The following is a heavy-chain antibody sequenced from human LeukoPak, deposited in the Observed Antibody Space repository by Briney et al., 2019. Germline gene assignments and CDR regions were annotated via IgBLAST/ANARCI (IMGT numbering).Heavy chain of an antibody. J-gene: IGHJ4*02. CDR3: AKAYSISY. V-gene: IGHV6-1*01. CDR2: TYYRSKWYK. D-gene: IGHD3-3*02. Sequence: SQTLSLTCAISGDSVSNNRTAWNWIRQSPSRGLEWLGRTYYRSKWYKEYAESVKGRITINPDTSKNQFSLQLNSVTPEDTAVYYCAKAYSISYWGQGTLVTVSS. CDR1: GDSVSNNRTA.